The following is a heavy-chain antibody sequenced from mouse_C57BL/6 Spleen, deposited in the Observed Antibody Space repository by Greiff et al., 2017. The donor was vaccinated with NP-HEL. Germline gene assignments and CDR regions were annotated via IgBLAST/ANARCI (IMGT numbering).Heavy chain of an antibody. CDR3: AILRRGAMDY. CDR1: GFTFSDYY. Sequence: EVKLMESEGGLVQPGSSMKLSCTASGFTFSDYYMAWVRQVPEKGLEWVANINNDGSSTYYLDSLKSRFIISRDNAKHILYLQMSSLKSEDTATYYCAILRRGAMDYWGQGTSVTVSS. V-gene: IGHV5-16*01. J-gene: IGHJ4*01. CDR2: INNDGSST.